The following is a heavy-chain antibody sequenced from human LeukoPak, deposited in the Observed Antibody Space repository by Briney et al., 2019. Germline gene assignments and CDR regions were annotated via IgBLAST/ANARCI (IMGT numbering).Heavy chain of an antibody. V-gene: IGHV3-30-3*01. D-gene: IGHD6-6*01. CDR2: ISYDGSNK. Sequence: PGGSLRLSCAASGFTFSSYAMHWVRQAPGKGLEWVAVISYDGSNKYYADSVKGRFTISRDNSKNTLYLQMNSLRAEDTAVYYCARVRYSSSHAFDIWGQGTMVTVSS. J-gene: IGHJ3*02. CDR3: ARVRYSSSHAFDI. CDR1: GFTFSSYA.